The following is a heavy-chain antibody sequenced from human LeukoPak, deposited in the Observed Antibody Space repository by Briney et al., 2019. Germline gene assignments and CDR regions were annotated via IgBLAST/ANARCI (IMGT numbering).Heavy chain of an antibody. CDR2: IYYSGSN. D-gene: IGHD6-19*01. CDR3: ARLKEAVALNWFDP. Sequence: SETLSLTCTVSSGSISSFYWSWIRQPPGKWLEWIGYIYYSGSNNYNPSLKSRVTISVDTSKNQFSLKLSSVTAADTAVYYCARLKEAVALNWFDPWGQGTLVTVSS. J-gene: IGHJ5*02. V-gene: IGHV4-59*01. CDR1: SGSISSFY.